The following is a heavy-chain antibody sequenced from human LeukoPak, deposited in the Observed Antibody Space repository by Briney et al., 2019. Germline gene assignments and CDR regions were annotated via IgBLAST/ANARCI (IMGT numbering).Heavy chain of an antibody. CDR3: AKRSRVYIDY. CDR1: GFTFEDYA. Sequence: GGSLRLSCAAFGFTFEDYAMHWVRQAPGKGLEWVSGINYNSVNIAYADSVKGRFTISRDNSKNTLYLQMNSLRAEDTAVYYCAKRSRVYIDYWGQGTLVTVSS. J-gene: IGHJ4*02. D-gene: IGHD6-13*01. V-gene: IGHV3-9*01. CDR2: INYNSVNI.